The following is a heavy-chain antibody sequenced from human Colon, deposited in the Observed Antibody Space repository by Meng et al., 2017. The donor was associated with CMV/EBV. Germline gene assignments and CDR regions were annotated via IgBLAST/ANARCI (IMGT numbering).Heavy chain of an antibody. J-gene: IGHJ4*02. V-gene: IGHV4-31*02. Sequence: SGDSISSGGYYWNWIRQVPGRGLEWIGYIYHTGTSHYNPSLQSRLTLSVDTSKNHFSLSLKSVPAADTAVYYCARAPFEPTTRHFDFWGQGILVTVSS. D-gene: IGHD3-16*01. CDR1: GDSISSGGYY. CDR3: ARAPFEPTTRHFDF. CDR2: IYHTGTS.